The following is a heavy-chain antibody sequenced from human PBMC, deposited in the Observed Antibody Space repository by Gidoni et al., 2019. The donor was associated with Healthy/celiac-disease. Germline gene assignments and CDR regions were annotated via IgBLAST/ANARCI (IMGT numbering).Heavy chain of an antibody. CDR2: ISYDGSNK. D-gene: IGHD2-21*02. J-gene: IGHJ6*02. CDR3: ARDGIIVVVTATFPYYGMDV. CDR1: GFTFSSYA. Sequence: QVQLVESGGGVVQPGRSLRLSCAASGFTFSSYAMHWVRQAPGKGLEGVAVISYDGSNKYYADSVKGRFTISRDNSKNTLYLQMNSLRAEDTAVYYCARDGIIVVVTATFPYYGMDVWGQGTTVTVSS. V-gene: IGHV3-30-3*01.